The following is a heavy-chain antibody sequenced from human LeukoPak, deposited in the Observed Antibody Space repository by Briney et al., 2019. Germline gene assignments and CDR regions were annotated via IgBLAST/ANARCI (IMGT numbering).Heavy chain of an antibody. CDR3: TTGHCDILTGYYRN. CDR2: IKSKTDGGTT. CDR1: GFTFSNAW. Sequence: GGSLRLSCAASGFTFSNAWMSWVRQAPGKGLEWVGRIKSKTDGGTTDYAAPVKGRFTISRDDSKNTLYLQMNSLKTEDTAVYYRTTGHCDILTGYYRNWGQGTLVTVSS. J-gene: IGHJ4*02. V-gene: IGHV3-15*01. D-gene: IGHD3-9*01.